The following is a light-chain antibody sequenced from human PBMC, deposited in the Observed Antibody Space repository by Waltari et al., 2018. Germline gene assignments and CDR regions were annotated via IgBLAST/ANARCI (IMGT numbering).Light chain of an antibody. CDR1: AVPKQS. CDR2: KDT. V-gene: IGLV3-25*03. J-gene: IGLJ2*01. CDR3: QSADSVADVI. Sequence: SYELTQPPSVSVSPGQTARIPCSGAAVPKQSLNWYQQKPGQAPVQVIYKDTERPSGIPERFSGSSSGTTVTLTISGVQAEDEADYYCQSADSVADVIFGGGTKLTVL.